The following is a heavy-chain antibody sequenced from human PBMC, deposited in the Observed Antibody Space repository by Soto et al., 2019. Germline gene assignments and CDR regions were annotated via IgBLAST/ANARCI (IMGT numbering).Heavy chain of an antibody. Sequence: GGSLRLSCAASGFTVSSNYMSWVRQAPGKGLEWVSVIYSGGSTYYADSVKGRFTISRDNSKNTLYLQMNSLRAEDTAVYYCAGSSIRFLEWIGKINAFDIWGQGTMVTVSS. D-gene: IGHD3-3*01. J-gene: IGHJ3*02. CDR3: AGSSIRFLEWIGKINAFDI. CDR2: IYSGGST. CDR1: GFTVSSNY. V-gene: IGHV3-66*01.